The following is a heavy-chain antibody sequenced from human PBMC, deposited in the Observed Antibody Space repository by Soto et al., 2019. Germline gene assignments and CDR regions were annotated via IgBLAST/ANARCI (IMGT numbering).Heavy chain of an antibody. D-gene: IGHD6-6*01. V-gene: IGHV4-59*01. J-gene: IGHJ5*02. Sequence: KPSETLSLTCTVSGGSINNYYWSWIRQPPGKGLEWIGYVYYIGRANYNPSLKSRVTMSLDTSKTQFSLKLTSVTTADTAVYYCASQYYGRSSSSSFDPWGQGTLVTVSS. CDR2: VYYIGRA. CDR1: GGSINNYY. CDR3: ASQYYGRSSSSSFDP.